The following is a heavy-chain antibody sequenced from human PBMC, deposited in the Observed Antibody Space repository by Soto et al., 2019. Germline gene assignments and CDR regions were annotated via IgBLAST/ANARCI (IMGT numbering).Heavy chain of an antibody. V-gene: IGHV1-69*01. CDR1: GGTFSSYA. J-gene: IGHJ5*02. Sequence: QVQLVQSGAEVKKPGSSVKVSCKASGGTFSSYAISWVRQAPGQGLEWMGGIIPIFGTANYAQKFQGRVTITADESTSTAYMELSSLRSEDTAVYYCARDIMGRIPAAILSGWFDPWGQGTLVTVSS. CDR3: ARDIMGRIPAAILSGWFDP. CDR2: IIPIFGTA. D-gene: IGHD2-2*01.